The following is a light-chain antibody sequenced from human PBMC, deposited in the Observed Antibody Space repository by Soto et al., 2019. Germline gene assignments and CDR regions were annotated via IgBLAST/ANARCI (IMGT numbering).Light chain of an antibody. CDR1: QSVSSN. CDR2: GAS. CDR3: QQYKNWPRT. Sequence: EIVMTQSPATLSVSPGERATLSCRASQSVSSNLAWYQQKPGQAPRLLIYGASTRATGIPARFSGSGSGTDFTLPIGTLHFEVFDVYYCQQYKNWPRTFGKGTKV. V-gene: IGKV3-15*01. J-gene: IGKJ1*01.